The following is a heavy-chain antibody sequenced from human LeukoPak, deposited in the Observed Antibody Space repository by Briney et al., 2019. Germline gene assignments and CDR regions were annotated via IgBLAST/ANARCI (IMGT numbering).Heavy chain of an antibody. CDR2: INHSGST. D-gene: IGHD3-10*01. V-gene: IGHV4-34*01. J-gene: IGHJ4*02. CDR1: GVSFSGYY. CDR3: ARVRLYYGSGSYYKGGLHFDY. Sequence: SETLSLTCAVYGVSFSGYYWSWIRQPPGKGLEWIGEINHSGSTYYNPSLKSRVTISVDTSKNQFSLKLSSVTAADTAVYYCARVRLYYGSGSYYKGGLHFDYWGQGTLVTVSS.